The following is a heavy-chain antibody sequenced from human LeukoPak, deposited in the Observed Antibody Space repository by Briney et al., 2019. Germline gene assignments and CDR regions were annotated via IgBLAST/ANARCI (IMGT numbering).Heavy chain of an antibody. CDR2: IRHDESNN. V-gene: IGHV3-30*02. J-gene: IGHJ4*02. CDR1: GFTFSIYG. D-gene: IGHD1-26*01. Sequence: GGSLRLSCAASGFTFSIYGMHWVRQAPGKGLEWVAFIRHDESNNYYADSVKGRFTISRDNSKNTLYLQMNSLRAEDTAVYYCAKDGTLGYSGPQKFDSWGQGTLVTVSS. CDR3: AKDGTLGYSGPQKFDS.